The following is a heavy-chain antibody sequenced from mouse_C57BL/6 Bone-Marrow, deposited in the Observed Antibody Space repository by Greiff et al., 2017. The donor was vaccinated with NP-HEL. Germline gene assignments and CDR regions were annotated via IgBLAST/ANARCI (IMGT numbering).Heavy chain of an antibody. D-gene: IGHD3-1*01. CDR1: GFSLTSYG. J-gene: IGHJ4*01. CDR3: AKAYVSSFAY. V-gene: IGHV2-5*01. CDR2: IWSGGST. Sequence: VQLQQSGPGLVQPSQSLSITCTVSGFSLTSYGVHWVSQSPGKGLEWLGVIWSGGSTDYNAAFMSRLSIIKDTSKSQVFFKMISLQADDTAICSCAKAYVSSFAYWGQGTSVTVSS.